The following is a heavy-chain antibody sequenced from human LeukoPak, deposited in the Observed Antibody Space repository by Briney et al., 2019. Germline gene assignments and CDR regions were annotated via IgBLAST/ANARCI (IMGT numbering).Heavy chain of an antibody. CDR2: IYYSGST. Sequence: SQTLSLTCTVSGGSISSGGYYWSWIRQHPGKGLEWIGYIYYSGSTYYNPSLKSRVTISVDTSKNQFSLKLSSVTAADTAVYYCARENYSYGVRNFDYWGQGTLVTVSS. D-gene: IGHD5-18*01. CDR3: ARENYSYGVRNFDY. V-gene: IGHV4-31*03. CDR1: GGSISSGGYY. J-gene: IGHJ4*02.